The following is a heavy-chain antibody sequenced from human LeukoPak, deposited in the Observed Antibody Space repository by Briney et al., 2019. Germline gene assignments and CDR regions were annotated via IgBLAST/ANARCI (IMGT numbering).Heavy chain of an antibody. CDR3: ARVEQWLVRGFDY. CDR1: GFTVSSNY. D-gene: IGHD6-19*01. CDR2: IYSGGST. J-gene: IGHJ4*02. Sequence: GGSLRLSCAASGFTVSSNYMSWVRQVPGKGLEWVSVIYSGGSTYYADSVKGRFTISRDNSKNTLYLQMNSLRAEDTAVYYCARVEQWLVRGFDYWGQGTLVTVSS. V-gene: IGHV3-66*01.